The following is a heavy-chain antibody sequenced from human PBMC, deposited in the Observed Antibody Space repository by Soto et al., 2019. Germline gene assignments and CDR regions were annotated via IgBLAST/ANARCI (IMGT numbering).Heavy chain of an antibody. CDR3: VRDRGAVFDY. J-gene: IGHJ4*02. D-gene: IGHD6-19*01. Sequence: QVQLQESGPGLVKPSQTLSLTCTVSGASISGTGYFWSWIRQHPGKGLEWIGYIHYIGSTHYNPSTRSRVAISVDTSKYQFSLSLSSVTAANTAVYSCVRDRGAVFDYWGQGILVTVSS. V-gene: IGHV4-31*03. CDR2: IHYIGST. CDR1: GASISGTGYF.